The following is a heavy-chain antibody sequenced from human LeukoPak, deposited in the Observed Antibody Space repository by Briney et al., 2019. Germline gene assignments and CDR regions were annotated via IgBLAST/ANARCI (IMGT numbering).Heavy chain of an antibody. CDR3: ARRGSYYYYYYMDV. CDR2: MNPNSGNT. J-gene: IGHJ6*03. D-gene: IGHD1-26*01. Sequence: ASVKVSCKASGYTFTSYDINWVRQATGQGLEWMGWMNPNSGNTGYAQKFQGRVTMTRNTSISTAYMELSSLRSDDTAVYYCARRGSYYYYYYMDVWGKGTTVTVSS. V-gene: IGHV1-8*01. CDR1: GYTFTSYD.